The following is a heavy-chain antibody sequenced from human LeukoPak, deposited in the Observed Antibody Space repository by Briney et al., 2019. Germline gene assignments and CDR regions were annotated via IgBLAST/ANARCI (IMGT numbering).Heavy chain of an antibody. D-gene: IGHD2-15*01. CDR3: ARDSGGSRYDDWFDP. Sequence: TSETLSLTCSVSGHSISSGYYWGWIRQPPGKGLQWIGNIYHSGTSYSNPSLKSRLTMSVDTSKNQFSLKLSSVTAADTAVYYCARDSGGSRYDDWFDPWGQGTLVTVSS. V-gene: IGHV4-38-2*02. CDR2: IYHSGTS. J-gene: IGHJ5*01. CDR1: GHSISSGYY.